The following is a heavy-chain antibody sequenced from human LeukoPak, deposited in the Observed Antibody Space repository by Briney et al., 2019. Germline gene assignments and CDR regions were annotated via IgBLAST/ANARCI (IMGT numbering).Heavy chain of an antibody. CDR3: AKVEGAGGYYFHY. D-gene: IGHD3-22*01. Sequence: GGSLRLSCAASGFTFSSYSMNWVRQAPGKGLEWVSAISGSGGSTYYADSVKGRFTISRDNSKNTLYLQMNSLRAEDTAVYYCAKVEGAGGYYFHYWGQGTLVTVSS. CDR1: GFTFSSYS. J-gene: IGHJ4*02. CDR2: ISGSGGST. V-gene: IGHV3-23*01.